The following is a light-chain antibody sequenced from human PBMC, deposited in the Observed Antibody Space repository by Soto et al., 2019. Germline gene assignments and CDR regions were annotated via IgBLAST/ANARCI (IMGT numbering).Light chain of an antibody. Sequence: ETVLTQSPATLSLSPGETATLSCRASHHDDIYVAWYQQRPGQAARLLIYDASNRATGIPARFSGSGSGTDFTLTISSREPEDFAVYYCQQRKYWPPLTFGQGTRLE. CDR2: DAS. CDR1: HHDDIY. CDR3: QQRKYWPPLT. J-gene: IGKJ5*01. V-gene: IGKV3-11*01.